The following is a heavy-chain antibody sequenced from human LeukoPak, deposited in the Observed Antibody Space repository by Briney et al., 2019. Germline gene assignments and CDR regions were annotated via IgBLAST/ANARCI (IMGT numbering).Heavy chain of an antibody. V-gene: IGHV3-23*01. Sequence: GGSLRLSCAASGFTFSSYAMNWVRQAPGKGLERVSAISGSGGSTYYADSVKGRFTISRENSKNTVYLQMSSLRAEDTAVYYCAKYPVALLQYYFYGMDVWGQGTTVTVSS. CDR2: ISGSGGST. J-gene: IGHJ6*02. D-gene: IGHD2-21*01. CDR1: GFTFSSYA. CDR3: AKYPVALLQYYFYGMDV.